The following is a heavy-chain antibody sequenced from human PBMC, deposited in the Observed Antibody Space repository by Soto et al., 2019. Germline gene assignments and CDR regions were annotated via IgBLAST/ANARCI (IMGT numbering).Heavy chain of an antibody. V-gene: IGHV3-74*01. Sequence: EVQLVESGGGLVQPGGSLRLSCAASGFTFSSYWMHWVRQAPGKGLVWVSRINSDGSSTSYGESVKCRFTISRDNAKNTLYLQMNRLRAEDTAVYYCARGPESGYCSSGSFFSDHALEIWGQGRMVTVSS. CDR2: INSDGSST. CDR3: ARGPESGYCSSGSFFSDHALEI. CDR1: GFTFSSYW. J-gene: IGHJ3*02. D-gene: IGHD2-15*01.